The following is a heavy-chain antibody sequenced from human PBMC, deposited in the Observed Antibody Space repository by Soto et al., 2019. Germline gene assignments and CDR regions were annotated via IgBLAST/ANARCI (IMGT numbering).Heavy chain of an antibody. V-gene: IGHV3-64*01. CDR3: ARRARPDFYYMDA. CDR1: GFTFSSYS. D-gene: IGHD6-6*01. CDR2: ISSNGVGT. Sequence: GGSLRLSCATSGFTFSSYSLNWVRQAPGKGLEWVSYISSNGVGTYYANSVQGRFTISRDNSKNTVYLQMGSLRPEDMAVYYCARRARPDFYYMDAWGKGTTVTVSS. J-gene: IGHJ6*03.